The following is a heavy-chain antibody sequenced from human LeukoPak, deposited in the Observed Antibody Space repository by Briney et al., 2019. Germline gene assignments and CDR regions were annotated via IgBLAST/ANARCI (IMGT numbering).Heavy chain of an antibody. Sequence: GASVKVSCKASGYTFTGYYMHWVRQAPGQGLEWMGWINPNSGGTNYAQKFQGRVTMTRDTSISTAYMGLSRLRSDDTAVYYCARSKGGGPVPVDETTWGQGTLVTVSS. V-gene: IGHV1-2*02. CDR1: GYTFTGYY. J-gene: IGHJ4*02. CDR3: ARSKGGGPVPVDETT. D-gene: IGHD1/OR15-1a*01. CDR2: INPNSGGT.